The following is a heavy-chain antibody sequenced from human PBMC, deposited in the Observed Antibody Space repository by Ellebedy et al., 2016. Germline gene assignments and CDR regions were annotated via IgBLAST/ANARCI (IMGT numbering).Heavy chain of an antibody. CDR2: ITSGTGDI. J-gene: IGHJ3*02. CDR3: AEARTPAVGAFDS. Sequence: GESLKISXVASGFTFSTYSINWVRQAPGKGLEWVASITSGTGDIYYADSVKGRFTISRDNAKNSLYLQMNSLGAEDTAVYYCAEARTPAVGAFDSWGQGTMVTVSS. V-gene: IGHV3-21*01. CDR1: GFTFSTYS. D-gene: IGHD6-13*01.